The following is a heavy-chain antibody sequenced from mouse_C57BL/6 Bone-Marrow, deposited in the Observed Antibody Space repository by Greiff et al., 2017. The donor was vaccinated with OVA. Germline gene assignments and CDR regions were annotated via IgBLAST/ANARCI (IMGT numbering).Heavy chain of an antibody. D-gene: IGHD2-2*01. CDR3: ARLNGWYYFDY. CDR1: GFTFSSYG. Sequence: DVKLQESGGDLVKPGGSLKLSCAASGFTFSSYGMSWVRQTPDKRLEWVATISSGGSYTYYPDSVKGRFTISRDNAKNTLYLQMSSLKSEDTAMYYCARLNGWYYFDYWGQGTTLTVSS. V-gene: IGHV5-6*02. CDR2: ISSGGSYT. J-gene: IGHJ2*01.